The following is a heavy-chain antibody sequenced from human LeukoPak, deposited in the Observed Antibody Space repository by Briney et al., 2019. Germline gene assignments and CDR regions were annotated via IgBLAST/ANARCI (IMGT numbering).Heavy chain of an antibody. V-gene: IGHV3-15*01. CDR3: TTLYNPDC. CDR1: GFTFSNAW. J-gene: IGHJ4*02. CDR2: IRSKSQGGTA. Sequence: GGSLRLSCAASGFTFSNAWTSWVRRAPGKGLEWVGRIRSKSQGGTADYAAPVKGRFTISRDDSQNTLYLQMNSLQTEDTAVYYCTTLYNPDCWGQGTLVIVSS. D-gene: IGHD1-1*01.